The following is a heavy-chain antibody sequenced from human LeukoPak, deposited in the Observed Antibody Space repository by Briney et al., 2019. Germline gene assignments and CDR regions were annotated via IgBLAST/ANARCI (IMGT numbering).Heavy chain of an antibody. CDR1: GGSFSGYY. J-gene: IGHJ4*02. Sequence: SETLSLTCAVYGGSFSGYYWSWIRQPPGKGLEWIGEINHSGSTNYNPSLKSRVTISVDTSKNQFSLKLSSVTAADTAVYYCARGGHSSGWYSCWGQGTLVTVSS. D-gene: IGHD6-19*01. V-gene: IGHV4-34*01. CDR2: INHSGST. CDR3: ARGGHSSGWYSC.